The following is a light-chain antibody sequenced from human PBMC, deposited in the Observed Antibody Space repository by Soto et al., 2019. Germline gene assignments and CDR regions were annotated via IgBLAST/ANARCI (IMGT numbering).Light chain of an antibody. J-gene: IGKJ1*01. CDR3: QQYSNWPSWT. Sequence: EIVLTQSLATVSVSPGERATVSCRASQSVSSNLAWYQQKPGQAPRLLIYGASTRATGIPARFSGSGSGTEFTLTFSSLQSEDFAVYYCQQYSNWPSWTFGQGTKVDIK. V-gene: IGKV3-15*01. CDR2: GAS. CDR1: QSVSSN.